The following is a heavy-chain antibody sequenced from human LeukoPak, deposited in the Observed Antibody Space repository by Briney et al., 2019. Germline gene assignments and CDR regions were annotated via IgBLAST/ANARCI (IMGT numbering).Heavy chain of an antibody. CDR3: ARGLLGIERAFDI. V-gene: IGHV4-59*01. CDR1: GGSISSYY. CDR2: IYYSGST. Sequence: PSETLSLTCNVSGGSISSYYWSWIRQPPGKGLEWIGYIYYSGSTNYNPSLKSRVTISVDTSKNQFSLKPSSVTAADTAVYYCARGLLGIERAFDIWGQGTMVTVSS. J-gene: IGHJ3*02. D-gene: IGHD3-22*01.